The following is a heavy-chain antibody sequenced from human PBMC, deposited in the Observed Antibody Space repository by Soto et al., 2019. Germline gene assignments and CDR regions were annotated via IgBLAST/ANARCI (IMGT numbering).Heavy chain of an antibody. CDR2: IIPIFGTA. V-gene: IGHV1-69*13. CDR1: GGTFSSYA. D-gene: IGHD1-26*01. CDR3: ARAALGATHYYSSGMDV. Sequence: ASVKVSCKASGGTFSSYAISWVRQAPGQGLEWMGGIIPIFGTANYAQKFQGRVTITADESTSTAYMELSSLRSEDTAVYYCARAALGATHYYSSGMDVWGQGTTVTVSS. J-gene: IGHJ6*02.